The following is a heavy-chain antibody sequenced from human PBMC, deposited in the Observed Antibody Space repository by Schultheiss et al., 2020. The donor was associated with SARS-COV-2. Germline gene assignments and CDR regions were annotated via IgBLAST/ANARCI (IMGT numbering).Heavy chain of an antibody. D-gene: IGHD2-15*01. CDR3: AKDKGYCSSSTCHLDS. Sequence: GGSLRLSCAASGFTFDDYAMHWVRQAPGKGLEWVSAISISPADSYYAGSVKGRFTISRDNSKNTLYLQMSGLRAEDTAVYYCAKDKGYCSSSTCHLDSWGQGTLVTVSS. CDR2: ISISPADS. V-gene: IGHV3-23*01. CDR1: GFTFDDYA. J-gene: IGHJ4*02.